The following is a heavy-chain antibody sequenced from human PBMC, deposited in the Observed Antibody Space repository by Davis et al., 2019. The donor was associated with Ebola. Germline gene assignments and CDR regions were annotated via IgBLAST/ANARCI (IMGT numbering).Heavy chain of an antibody. V-gene: IGHV4-61*01. CDR2: IYYSGST. D-gene: IGHD1-26*01. CDR3: ARVMSGSYRYYGMDV. CDR1: GGSVSSGSYY. Sequence: MPSETLSLTCTVSGGSVSSGSYYWSWIRQPPGKGLEWIGYIYYSGSTNYNPSLKSRVTISVDTSKNLFSLKLSSVTAADTAVYYCARVMSGSYRYYGMDVWGQGTTVTVSS. J-gene: IGHJ6*02.